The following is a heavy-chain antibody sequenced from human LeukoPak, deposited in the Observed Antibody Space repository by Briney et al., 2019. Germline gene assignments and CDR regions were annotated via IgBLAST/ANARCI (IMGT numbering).Heavy chain of an antibody. V-gene: IGHV3-66*01. CDR3: AAKGNGYTGIYVFAH. CDR1: GFGVSVNY. J-gene: IGHJ4*02. Sequence: GGSLRLSCAASGFGVSVNYMSWVRQAPGEGLEWVSVLYASGTTKYADPVKGRFTISRDTSDNTLNLQMNGLGAEDSAVYYCAAKGNGYTGIYVFAHWGQGTLVTVSA. CDR2: LYASGTT. D-gene: IGHD1-26*01.